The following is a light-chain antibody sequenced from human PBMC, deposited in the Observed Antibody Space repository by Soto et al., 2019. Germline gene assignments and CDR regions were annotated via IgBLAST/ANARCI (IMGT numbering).Light chain of an antibody. V-gene: IGLV1-47*01. CDR1: SSNIGSNY. Sequence: QSVLTQPPSASGTPGQRVTISCSGSSSNIGSNYVYWYQQLPGTAPKLLIYRHNQRPSGVPDRISGSKSGTSASLAISGLRSEDEADYYCATWDDSLRGPVFGGGTKLTVL. J-gene: IGLJ3*02. CDR2: RHN. CDR3: ATWDDSLRGPV.